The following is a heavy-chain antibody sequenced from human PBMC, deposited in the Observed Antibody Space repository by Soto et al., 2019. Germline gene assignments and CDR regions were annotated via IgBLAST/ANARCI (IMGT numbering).Heavy chain of an antibody. CDR3: ASPYSSSWANDY. D-gene: IGHD6-13*01. J-gene: IGHJ4*02. V-gene: IGHV4-34*01. CDR1: GGSFSGYY. CDR2: INHSGST. Sequence: SETLSLTCAVYGGSFSGYYWSWIRQPPGKGLEWIGEINHSGSTNYNPSLKSRVTISVDTSKNQFSLKLSSVTAADTAVYYCASPYSSSWANDYWGQGTLVTVSS.